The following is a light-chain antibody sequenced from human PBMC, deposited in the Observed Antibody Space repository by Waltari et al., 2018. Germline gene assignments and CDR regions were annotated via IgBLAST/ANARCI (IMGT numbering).Light chain of an antibody. V-gene: IGLV3-21*04. Sequence: SYVLDQPPSVSVAPGKTATITCGGDKIVRYHVPWYKQKPGQAPLLVIFYDKDRPSGIPERFSGSNSGNTATLTINRVEAGDEAKYYCHVWHPDVDPGVFGTGTEVTV. CDR2: YDK. CDR1: KIVRYH. J-gene: IGLJ1*01. CDR3: HVWHPDVDPGV.